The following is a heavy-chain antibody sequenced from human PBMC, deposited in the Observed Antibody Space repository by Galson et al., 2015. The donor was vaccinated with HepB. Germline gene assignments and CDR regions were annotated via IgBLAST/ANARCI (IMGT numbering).Heavy chain of an antibody. CDR1: GFTFSGSA. D-gene: IGHD6-13*01. CDR3: VRSGDFSGYSSR. V-gene: IGHV3-73*01. CDR2: IRSKANNYAA. J-gene: IGHJ4*02. Sequence: SLRLSCAASGFTFSGSAIHWVRQASGRGPEWIGHIRSKANNYAALYGPSLKGRFTISRDDSKNMAYLHMRSLKTDDTAVYYCVRSGDFSGYSSRWGQGTLVTVSS.